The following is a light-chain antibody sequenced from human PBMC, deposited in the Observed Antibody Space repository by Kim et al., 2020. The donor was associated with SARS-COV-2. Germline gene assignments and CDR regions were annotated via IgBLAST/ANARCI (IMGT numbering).Light chain of an antibody. CDR3: QQYGSSPFT. CDR2: AAS. V-gene: IGKV3-20*01. Sequence: PGDRATLSCRPSQSVDSSDLAWYQQKPGQAPRLLIYAASSRATGIPDRFSGSGSGTDFTLIISRLEPEDFAVYYCQQYGSSPFTFGGGTKVDIK. J-gene: IGKJ4*01. CDR1: QSVDSSD.